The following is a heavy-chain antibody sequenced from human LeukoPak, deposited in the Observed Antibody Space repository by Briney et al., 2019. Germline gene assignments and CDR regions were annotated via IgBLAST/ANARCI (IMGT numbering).Heavy chain of an antibody. J-gene: IGHJ4*02. CDR3: GRSGDFWSGSGVAY. Sequence: GGSLRLSCAASGFTFSNYWMYWVRQAPGKGLVWVAQIKSDGNITNYADSVKGRFTISRDNAKNTLFLQMNSLRAEDTAVYYCGRSGDFWSGSGVAYWGQGTLVTVSS. CDR2: IKSDGNIT. D-gene: IGHD3-3*01. CDR1: GFTFSNYW. V-gene: IGHV3-74*01.